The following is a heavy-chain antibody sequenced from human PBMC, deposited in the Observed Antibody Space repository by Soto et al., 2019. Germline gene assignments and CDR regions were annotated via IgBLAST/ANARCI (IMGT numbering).Heavy chain of an antibody. CDR1: GFTFTRSA. D-gene: IGHD6-13*01. CDR3: AATIIAAVGTGHYYGMDV. J-gene: IGHJ6*02. Sequence: SVKVSCKSSGFTFTRSAVQWVRQARGQRLEWIGWIVVGSGDTNSAQKFQERVTITRDMSTSIAYIELSSLRSEDTAVYYCAATIIAAVGTGHYYGMDVWGQGTTVTVS. V-gene: IGHV1-58*01. CDR2: IVVGSGDT.